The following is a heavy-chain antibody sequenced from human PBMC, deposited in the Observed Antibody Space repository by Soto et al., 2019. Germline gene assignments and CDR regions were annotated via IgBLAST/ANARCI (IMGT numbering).Heavy chain of an antibody. CDR1: GFTFSNAW. CDR3: TTDPRYYDFWSGYYTGEVDY. V-gene: IGHV3-15*01. D-gene: IGHD3-3*01. J-gene: IGHJ4*02. CDR2: IKSKTDGGTT. Sequence: EVQLVESGGGLVKPGGSLRLSCAASGFTFSNAWMSRVRQAPGKGLEWVGRIKSKTDGGTTDYAAPVKGRFTISRDDSKNTLYLQMNSLKTEDTAVYYCTTDPRYYDFWSGYYTGEVDYWGQGTLVTVSS.